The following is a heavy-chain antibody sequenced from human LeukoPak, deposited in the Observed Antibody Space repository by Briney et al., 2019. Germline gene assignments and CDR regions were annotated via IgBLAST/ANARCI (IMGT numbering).Heavy chain of an antibody. CDR3: TNYGATYYFDY. D-gene: IGHD4-17*01. V-gene: IGHV3-30*18. CDR1: GFTFSSYG. Sequence: PGGSLRLPCAASGFTFSSYGMHWVRQAPGKGLEWVAVISYDGTKTYYADSVKGRFTISRDNSKNTLYLQMNSLRPEDTAVYYCTNYGATYYFDYWGQGTLVTVSS. J-gene: IGHJ4*02. CDR2: ISYDGTKT.